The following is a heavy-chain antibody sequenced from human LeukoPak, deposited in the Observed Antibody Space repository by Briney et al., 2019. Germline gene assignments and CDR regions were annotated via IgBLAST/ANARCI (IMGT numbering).Heavy chain of an antibody. D-gene: IGHD6-19*01. V-gene: IGHV1-18*01. J-gene: IGHJ4*02. Sequence: ASVKVSCKASGYTFTSYGISWVRQAPGQGLEWMGWISAYNGNTNYAQKLQGRVTMTTDTSTSTAYMELRSLRSDDTAVYYCARVGSSGWYKGYFDYWGQGTLVTVSS. CDR2: ISAYNGNT. CDR1: GYTFTSYG. CDR3: ARVGSSGWYKGYFDY.